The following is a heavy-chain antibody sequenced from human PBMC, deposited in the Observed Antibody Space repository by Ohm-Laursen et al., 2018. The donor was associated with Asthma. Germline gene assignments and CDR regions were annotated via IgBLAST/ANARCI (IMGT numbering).Heavy chain of an antibody. Sequence: SLRLSCAASKFTFSNYAMNWVRQPPGKGLEWVSEISSTGGSTDYADSVKGRFTTSRDNSKSTMYLQMNSLRAEDTAVYYCVRGLTVTYAFDHWGQGTLLTVSS. CDR3: VRGLTVTYAFDH. D-gene: IGHD4-17*01. V-gene: IGHV3-23*01. J-gene: IGHJ4*02. CDR2: ISSTGGST. CDR1: KFTFSNYA.